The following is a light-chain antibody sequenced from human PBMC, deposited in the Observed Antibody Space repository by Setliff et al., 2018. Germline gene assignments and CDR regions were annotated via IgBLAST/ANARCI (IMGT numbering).Light chain of an antibody. V-gene: IGLV2-14*01. CDR1: SSDVGGYNY. CDR3: TSYTSSSTYV. J-gene: IGLJ1*01. CDR2: DVS. Sequence: SALTQPASVSGSPGQSITISCTGTSSDVGGYNYVSWYQQHPGKAPKLMTYDVSKRPSGISNRFSGSKSGNTASLTISGLQAEDEADYYCTSYTSSSTYVFGTGTKV.